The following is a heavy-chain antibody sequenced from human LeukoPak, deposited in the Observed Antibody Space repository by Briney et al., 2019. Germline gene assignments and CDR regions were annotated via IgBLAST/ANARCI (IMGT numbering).Heavy chain of an antibody. CDR3: AKGAGGFSYYNWFDP. J-gene: IGHJ5*02. V-gene: IGHV4-39*07. D-gene: IGHD5-18*01. CDR2: IYYSGTT. CDR1: GGSISSSPYY. Sequence: SETLSLTCTVSGGSISSSPYYWGWIRQPPGKGLEWIGSIYYSGTTHYNPSLESRVTISVGTSKNQFSLKLASVTAADTAISYCAKGAGGFSYYNWFDPWGQGTLVTVSS.